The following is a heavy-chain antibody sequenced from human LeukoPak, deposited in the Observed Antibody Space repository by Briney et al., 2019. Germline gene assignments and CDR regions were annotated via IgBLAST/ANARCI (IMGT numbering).Heavy chain of an antibody. J-gene: IGHJ4*02. Sequence: ASVKVSCKASGYTFTSYGISWVRQAPGQGLEWMGWISAYNGNTNYAQKLQGRVTVTTDTSTSTAYMELRSLRSDDTAVYYCARDFFSEVTYHGEIAYFDQWGPGTLVSVSS. V-gene: IGHV1-18*01. CDR3: ARDFFSEVTYHGEIAYFDQ. D-gene: IGHD1-14*01. CDR1: GYTFTSYG. CDR2: ISAYNGNT.